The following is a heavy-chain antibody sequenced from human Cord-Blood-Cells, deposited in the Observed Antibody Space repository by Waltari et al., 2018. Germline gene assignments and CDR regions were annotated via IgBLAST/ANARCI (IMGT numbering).Heavy chain of an antibody. V-gene: IGHV4-4*07. CDR3: ARAAARHYYFDY. Sequence: QVQLQESGPGLVKPSETLSLTCTVPGGPLSSYSWRWIRQPAGKGLEWIGRIYTSGSTNYNPSLKSRVTMSVDTSKNQFSLKLSSVTAADTAVYYCARAAARHYYFDYWGQGTLVTVSS. CDR1: GGPLSSYS. D-gene: IGHD6-6*01. CDR2: IYTSGST. J-gene: IGHJ4*02.